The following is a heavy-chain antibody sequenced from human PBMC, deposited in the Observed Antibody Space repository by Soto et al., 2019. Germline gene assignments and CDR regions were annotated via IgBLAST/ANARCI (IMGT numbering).Heavy chain of an antibody. CDR2: ISSSGSYT. CDR3: ATEQSGRRSLDS. CDR1: EFTFSHYS. D-gene: IGHD1-26*01. J-gene: IGHJ4*02. V-gene: IGHV3-11*06. Sequence: QVQLVESGGGLVKPGGSLRLSCAAFEFTFSHYSMTWIRQAPGKGLEWVSYISSSGSYTKYADSLQGRFIVSRDSARNSFFLQMHSLRADDTAVYYCATEQSGRRSLDSWGQGTLVTVSS.